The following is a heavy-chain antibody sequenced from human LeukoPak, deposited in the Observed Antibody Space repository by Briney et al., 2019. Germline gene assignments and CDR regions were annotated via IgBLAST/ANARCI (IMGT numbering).Heavy chain of an antibody. Sequence: GASVKVSCKASGYTFTSYGISWVRQAPGQGLEWMGWISAYNGNTNYAQKLQGRVTMTTDTSTSTAYMELSSLRSEDTAVYYCATILLGALYGMDVWGQGTTVTVSS. CDR3: ATILLGALYGMDV. CDR1: GYTFTSYG. CDR2: ISAYNGNT. J-gene: IGHJ6*02. V-gene: IGHV1-18*01. D-gene: IGHD2-15*01.